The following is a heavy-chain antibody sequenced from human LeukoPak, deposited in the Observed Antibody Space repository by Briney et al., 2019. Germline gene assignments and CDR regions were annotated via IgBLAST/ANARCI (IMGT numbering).Heavy chain of an antibody. D-gene: IGHD6-13*01. Sequence: SETLSLTCTVSGGSISSHYWSWIRQPPGKGLEWIGYIYYSGSTNYNPSLKSRVTISVDTSKNQFSLKLSSVTAADTAVYYCARGSSGTGYSSSWYKGNWFDPWDQGTLVTVSS. CDR2: IYYSGST. CDR3: ARGSSGTGYSSSWYKGNWFDP. CDR1: GGSISSHY. J-gene: IGHJ5*02. V-gene: IGHV4-59*11.